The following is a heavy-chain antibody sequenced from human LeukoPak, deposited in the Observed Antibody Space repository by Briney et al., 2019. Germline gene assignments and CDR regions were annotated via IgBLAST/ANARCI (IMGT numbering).Heavy chain of an antibody. Sequence: GSLRLSCAASGFTFSSYAMHWVRQAPGKGLEWVAVISYDGSNKYYADSVKGRFTISRDNSKNTLYLQMNSLRAEDTAVYYCASWSEWERQPGHWGQGTLVTVSS. CDR1: GFTFSSYA. D-gene: IGHD1-26*01. J-gene: IGHJ4*02. CDR3: ASWSEWERQPGH. V-gene: IGHV3-30*04. CDR2: ISYDGSNK.